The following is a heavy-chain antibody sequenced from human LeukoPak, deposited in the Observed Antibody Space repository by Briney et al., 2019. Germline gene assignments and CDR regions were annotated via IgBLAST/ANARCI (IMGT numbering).Heavy chain of an antibody. Sequence: GGSLRLSCGTSGFPLLNYRMTSVRQVPGKGLEWVANINRGGNEKYYVDSVKGRFTISRDNAKNSVDLKINSLRVAETTVYYDEREGSWELQGVFVFWGQGTLVTVSS. CDR3: EREGSWELQGVFVF. CDR1: GFPLLNYR. V-gene: IGHV3-7*01. CDR2: INRGGNEK. J-gene: IGHJ4*02. D-gene: IGHD4-23*01.